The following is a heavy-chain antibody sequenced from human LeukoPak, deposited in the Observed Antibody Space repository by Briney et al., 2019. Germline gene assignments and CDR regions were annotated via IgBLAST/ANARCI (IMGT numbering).Heavy chain of an antibody. V-gene: IGHV5-51*01. J-gene: IGHJ4*02. Sequence: GESLKISCRGSGYSFTSYWIGWVRQMPGKGLEWMGIIYPGDSDTRYSPSFQGQVTISADKSISTAYLQWSSLKASDTAMYYCARGGITIFGVVIVQFDYWGQGTLVTVS. CDR3: ARGGITIFGVVIVQFDY. CDR2: IYPGDSDT. D-gene: IGHD3-3*01. CDR1: GYSFTSYW.